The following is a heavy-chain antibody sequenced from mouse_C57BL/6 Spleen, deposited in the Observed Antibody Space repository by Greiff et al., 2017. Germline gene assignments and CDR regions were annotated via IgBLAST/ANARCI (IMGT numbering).Heavy chain of an antibody. CDR3: ARSYYYGSRTGFAY. CDR2: IRNKANGYTT. J-gene: IGHJ3*01. Sequence: EVQLVESGGGLVQPGGSLSLSCAASGFTFTDYYMSWVRQPPGKALEWLGFIRNKANGYTTEYSASVKGRFTISRDNSQSILYLQMNALRAEDSATYYCARSYYYGSRTGFAYWGQGTLVTVSA. V-gene: IGHV7-3*01. CDR1: GFTFTDYY. D-gene: IGHD1-1*01.